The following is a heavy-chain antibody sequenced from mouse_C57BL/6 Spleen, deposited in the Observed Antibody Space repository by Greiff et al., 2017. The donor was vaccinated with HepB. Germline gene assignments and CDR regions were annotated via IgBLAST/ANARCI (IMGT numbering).Heavy chain of an antibody. CDR3: ARDGSYAMDY. D-gene: IGHD2-3*01. V-gene: IGHV1-50*01. Sequence: VQLQQPGAELVKPGASVKLSCKASGYTFTSYWMQWVKQRPGQGLEWIGEIDPSDSYTNYNQKFKGKATLTVDKSSSTAYMQLSSLTSEDSAVYYCARDGSYAMDYWGQGTSVTVSS. CDR2: IDPSDSYT. J-gene: IGHJ4*01. CDR1: GYTFTSYW.